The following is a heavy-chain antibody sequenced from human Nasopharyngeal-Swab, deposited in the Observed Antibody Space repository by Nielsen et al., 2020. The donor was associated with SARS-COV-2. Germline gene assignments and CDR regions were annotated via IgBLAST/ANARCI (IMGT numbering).Heavy chain of an antibody. CDR3: AKDLTSIAVAGPIIDY. V-gene: IGHV3-23*01. J-gene: IGHJ4*02. D-gene: IGHD6-19*01. Sequence: VRQAPGKGLEWGSAISGSGGSTYYADSVKGRFTISRDNSKNTLYLQMNSLRAEDTAVYYCAKDLTSIAVAGPIIDYWGQGTLVTVSS. CDR2: ISGSGGST.